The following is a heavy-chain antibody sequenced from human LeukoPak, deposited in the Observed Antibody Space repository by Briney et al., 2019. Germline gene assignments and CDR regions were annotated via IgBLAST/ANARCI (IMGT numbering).Heavy chain of an antibody. J-gene: IGHJ4*02. Sequence: GGSLRLSCAASGFTFSSYSMNWVRQAPGKGLEWVSYISSSSTMYYADSVKGRFTISRDNAKNSLYLQMNSLRAEDTAVYYCAREDCSSTSCYNADYWGQGTLVTVSS. CDR3: AREDCSSTSCYNADY. CDR1: GFTFSSYS. V-gene: IGHV3-48*01. D-gene: IGHD2-2*02. CDR2: ISSSSTM.